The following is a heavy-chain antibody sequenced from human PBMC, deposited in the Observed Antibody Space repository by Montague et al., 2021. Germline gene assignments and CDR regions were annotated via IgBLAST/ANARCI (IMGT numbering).Heavy chain of an antibody. J-gene: IGHJ5*02. V-gene: IGHV4-59*01. CDR1: GGSISTYY. CDR3: ARDREHTYGRFFDP. Sequence: SETLSLTCTVSGGSISTYYWIWLRQPPGKGLEWIGETHYNGNTNYNYNPSLKSRVTISVDKSNNQFSLKLSSVTAADTAVYYCARDREHTYGRFFDPWGQGTLVTVSS. CDR2: THYNGNT. D-gene: IGHD3-16*01.